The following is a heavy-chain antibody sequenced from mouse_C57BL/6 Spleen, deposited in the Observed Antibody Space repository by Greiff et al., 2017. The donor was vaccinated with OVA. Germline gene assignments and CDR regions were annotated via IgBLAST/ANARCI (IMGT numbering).Heavy chain of an antibody. D-gene: IGHD3-2*02. V-gene: IGHV5-6*01. CDR3: ARHEGGSGYVFDY. CDR2: ISSGGSYT. Sequence: EVMLVESGGDLVKPGGSLKLSCAASGFTFSSYGMSWVRQTPDKRLEWVATISSGGSYTYYPDSVKGRFTISRDNAKNTLYLQMSSLKSEDTAMYYCARHEGGSGYVFDYWGQGTTLTVSS. CDR1: GFTFSSYG. J-gene: IGHJ2*01.